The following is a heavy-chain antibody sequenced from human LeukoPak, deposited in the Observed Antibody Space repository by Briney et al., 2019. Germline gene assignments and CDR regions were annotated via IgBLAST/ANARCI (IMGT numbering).Heavy chain of an antibody. D-gene: IGHD6-19*01. CDR3: VRGSSDWNGMDV. CDR2: INIDGNSK. Sequence: GGSLRLSCAASGFTFSNHWMHWVRQVPGKGLVSVSRINIDGNSKTYANSVKGRSTISRDNAKNTLYMQMNSLGVEDTAVYYCVRGSSDWNGMDVWGQGTTVTVSS. V-gene: IGHV3-74*01. CDR1: GFTFSNHW. J-gene: IGHJ6*02.